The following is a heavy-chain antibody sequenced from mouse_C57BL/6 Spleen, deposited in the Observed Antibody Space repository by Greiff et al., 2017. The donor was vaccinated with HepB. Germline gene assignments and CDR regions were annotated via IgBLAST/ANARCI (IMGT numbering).Heavy chain of an antibody. Sequence: EVQVVESGGGLVQPGGSLSLSCAASGFTFTDYYMSWVRQPPGKALEWLGFIRSKANGYTTEYSASVKGRFTLSRDNSQSILYLQMTVLRSEYSATDYCARIYYFGRRYFDVWGTGTTVTVTS. CDR1: GFTFTDYY. D-gene: IGHD1-1*01. V-gene: IGHV7-3*01. CDR2: IRSKANGYTT. J-gene: IGHJ1*03. CDR3: ARIYYFGRRYFDV.